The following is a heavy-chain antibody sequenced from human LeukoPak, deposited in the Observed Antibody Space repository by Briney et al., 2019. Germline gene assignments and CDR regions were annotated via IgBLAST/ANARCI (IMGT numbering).Heavy chain of an antibody. J-gene: IGHJ6*03. V-gene: IGHV4-4*08. CDR2: IYTSGST. CDR1: GGSISSYY. Sequence: SETLSLTCTVSGGSISSYYWSWIRQPPGKGLEWIGRIYTSGSTNYNPSLKSRVTISVDTSKNQFSLKLSSVTAADTAVYYCARDSIPSRKDIVVVPASYYYYYMDVWGKGTTVTVSS. CDR3: ARDSIPSRKDIVVVPASYYYYYMDV. D-gene: IGHD2-2*01.